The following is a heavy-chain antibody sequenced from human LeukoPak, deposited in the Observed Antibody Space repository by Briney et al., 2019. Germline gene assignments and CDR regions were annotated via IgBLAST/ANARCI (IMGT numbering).Heavy chain of an antibody. CDR3: ARQSPRATELFDY. CDR2: IYYSGST. D-gene: IGHD1-26*01. J-gene: IGHJ4*02. Sequence: PSETLSLTCTVSGGSISSSSYYWGWIRQPPGKGLEWIGSIYYSGSTYYNPSLKSRVTISVDTSKNQFSLKLSSVTAADTAVYYCARQSPRATELFDYWGQGTLVTVSS. V-gene: IGHV4-39*01. CDR1: GGSISSSSYY.